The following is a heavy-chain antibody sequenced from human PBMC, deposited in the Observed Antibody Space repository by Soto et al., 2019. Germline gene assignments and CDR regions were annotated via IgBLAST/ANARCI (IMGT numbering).Heavy chain of an antibody. V-gene: IGHV3-30*18. CDR1: GFTFSSYG. Sequence: PGGSLRLSCAASGFTFSSYGMHWVRQAPGKGLEWVAVISYDGSNKYYADSVKGRFTISRDNSKNTLYLQMNSLRAEDTAVYYCAKVLVGATAYYYYYGMDVWGQGTTVTVSS. CDR2: ISYDGSNK. D-gene: IGHD1-26*01. CDR3: AKVLVGATAYYYYYGMDV. J-gene: IGHJ6*02.